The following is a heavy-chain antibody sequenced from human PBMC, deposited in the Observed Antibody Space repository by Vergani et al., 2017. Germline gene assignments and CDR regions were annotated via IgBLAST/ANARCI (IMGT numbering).Heavy chain of an antibody. CDR3: ASDGITMVRGLTQEHYYYYYGMDV. J-gene: IGHJ6*02. CDR2: ISAYNGNT. D-gene: IGHD3-10*01. Sequence: QVQLVQSGSEVKKPGASVKVSCKASGYTFTSYGISWVRQAPGQGLEWMGWISAYNGNTNYAQKLQGRVTMTTDTSTSTAYMELMSLRSDDTAVYYCASDGITMVRGLTQEHYYYYYGMDVWGQGTTVTVSS. CDR1: GYTFTSYG. V-gene: IGHV1-18*01.